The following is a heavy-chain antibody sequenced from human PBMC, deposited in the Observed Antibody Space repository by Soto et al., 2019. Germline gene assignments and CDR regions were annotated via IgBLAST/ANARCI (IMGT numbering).Heavy chain of an antibody. D-gene: IGHD6-13*01. CDR3: ARDSAAGDL. V-gene: IGHV1-46*01. Sequence: ASVKVSCKASGYTFINYYIHWVRQAPGKGLEWMAIINPMGGSTNYAQEFQGRVTLTSGTSTSTVYMELSSLRFEDTSLFYCARDSAAGDLWGQGTFLTVFS. CDR2: INPMGGST. J-gene: IGHJ4*02. CDR1: GYTFINYY.